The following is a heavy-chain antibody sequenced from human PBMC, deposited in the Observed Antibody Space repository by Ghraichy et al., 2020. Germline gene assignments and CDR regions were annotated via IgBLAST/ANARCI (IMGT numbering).Heavy chain of an antibody. V-gene: IGHV3-11*05. Sequence: GESLNISCAASGFTFSDYYMSWVRQAPGKGLEWISYISGDSAYTNYADSVKGRFTISRDNAKNSLFLQMNSLRAEDSAAYFCAREGRTVSVNHYYYYGMDVWGQGTTVTVSS. D-gene: IGHD4-17*01. CDR3: AREGRTVSVNHYYYYGMDV. CDR2: ISGDSAYT. J-gene: IGHJ6*02. CDR1: GFTFSDYY.